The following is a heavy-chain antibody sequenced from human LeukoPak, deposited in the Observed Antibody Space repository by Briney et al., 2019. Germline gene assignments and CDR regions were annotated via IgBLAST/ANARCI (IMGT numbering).Heavy chain of an antibody. J-gene: IGHJ6*03. CDR1: GGSFSDYS. CDR2: INHSGST. CDR3: ARTDIVVVPAAQDYYYYMDV. V-gene: IGHV4-34*01. Sequence: SETLSLTCAVYGGSFSDYSWSWIRQPPGKGLEWIGEINHSGSTNYNPSLKSRVTISVDTSKNQFSLKLSSVTAADTAVYYCARTDIVVVPAAQDYYYYMDVWGKGTTVTVSS. D-gene: IGHD2-2*01.